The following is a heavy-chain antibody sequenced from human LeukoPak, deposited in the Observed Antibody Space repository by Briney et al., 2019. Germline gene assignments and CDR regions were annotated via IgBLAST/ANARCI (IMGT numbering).Heavy chain of an antibody. CDR1: GGSISSSSYY. Sequence: PSQTLSLTCTVSGGSISSSSYYWGWIRQPPGKGLEWIGSIYYSGSTYYNPSLKSRVTISVDTSKNQFSLKLSSVTAADTAVYYCARDWPYSSGWPGAFDIWGQGTMVTVSS. CDR2: IYYSGST. J-gene: IGHJ3*02. V-gene: IGHV4-39*07. CDR3: ARDWPYSSGWPGAFDI. D-gene: IGHD6-19*01.